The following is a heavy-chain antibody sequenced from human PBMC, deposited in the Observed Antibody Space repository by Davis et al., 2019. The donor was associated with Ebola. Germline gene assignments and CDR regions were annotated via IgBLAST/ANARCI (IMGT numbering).Heavy chain of an antibody. Sequence: GESLKLSCAASGFTFSGHSMNWVRQAPGKGLEWVAFIRNDRNDQYYADAVKGRFTISRDNSKNTLSLQMNSLRAEDTAVYYCAKGDNSGWYGFDYWGQGTLVTVSS. CDR1: GFTFSGHS. J-gene: IGHJ4*02. CDR3: AKGDNSGWYGFDY. CDR2: IRNDRNDQ. D-gene: IGHD6-19*01. V-gene: IGHV3-30*02.